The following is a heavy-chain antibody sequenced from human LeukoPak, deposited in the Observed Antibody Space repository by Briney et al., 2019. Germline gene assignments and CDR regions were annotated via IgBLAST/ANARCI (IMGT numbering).Heavy chain of an antibody. D-gene: IGHD1-1*01. CDR2: INSDGSST. CDR3: ARVPKYNWNDGFHAFDI. J-gene: IGHJ3*02. CDR1: GFTFSSYW. Sequence: PGGSLRLSCAASGFTFSSYWMHRVRQAPGKGLVWVSRINSDGSSTSYADSVKGRFTISRDNAKNTLYLQMNSLRAEDTAVYYCARVPKYNWNDGFHAFDIWGQGTMVTVSS. V-gene: IGHV3-74*01.